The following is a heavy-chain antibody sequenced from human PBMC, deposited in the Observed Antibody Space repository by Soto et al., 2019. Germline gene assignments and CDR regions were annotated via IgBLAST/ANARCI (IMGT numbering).Heavy chain of an antibody. Sequence: ASVKVSCKVSGNTLTGLPMHWVRQAPGKGLEWMGSLDLEEGERIFAQGFQGRVTMSEDTSTDTAYMELSSLKTEDTAVYYCAAGVTTFDYWGQGTLVTVSS. V-gene: IGHV1-24*01. CDR3: AAGVTTFDY. CDR2: LDLEEGER. CDR1: GNTLTGLP. J-gene: IGHJ4*02. D-gene: IGHD4-17*01.